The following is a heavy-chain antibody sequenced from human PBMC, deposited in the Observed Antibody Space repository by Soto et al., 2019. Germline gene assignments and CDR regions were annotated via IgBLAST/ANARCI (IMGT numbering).Heavy chain of an antibody. Sequence: ASVKVSCKASGYTFTSYAMHWVRQAPGQRLEWMGWINAGNGNTKYSQKFQDRVTITRDTSASTAYMELSSLRSEDTAIYYCARDPFYDFWSGSNWFDPWGQGTLVTVSS. V-gene: IGHV1-3*01. CDR3: ARDPFYDFWSGSNWFDP. D-gene: IGHD3-3*01. CDR2: INAGNGNT. J-gene: IGHJ5*02. CDR1: GYTFTSYA.